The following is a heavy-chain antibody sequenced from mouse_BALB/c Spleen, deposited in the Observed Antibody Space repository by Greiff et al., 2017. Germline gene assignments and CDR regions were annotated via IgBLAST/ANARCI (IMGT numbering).Heavy chain of an antibody. V-gene: IGHV5-4*02. CDR2: ISDGGSYT. CDR1: GFTFSDYY. J-gene: IGHJ4*01. Sequence: VQGVESGGGLVKPGGSLKLSCAASGFTFSDYYMYWVRQTPEKRLEWVATISDGGSYTYYPDSVKGRFTISRDNAKNNLYLQMSSLKSEDTAMYYCARDPIYYYGSREGMDYWGQGTSVTVSS. CDR3: ARDPIYYYGSREGMDY. D-gene: IGHD1-1*01.